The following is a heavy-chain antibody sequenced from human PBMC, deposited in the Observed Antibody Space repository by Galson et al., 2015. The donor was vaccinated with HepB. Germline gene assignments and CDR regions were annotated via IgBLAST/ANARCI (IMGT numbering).Heavy chain of an antibody. CDR2: MYPGDSDT. Sequence: QSGAEVTKPGESLKISCKGSGSSFSTYWIGWVRQMPGKGLEWMGIMYPGDSDTRYSPSFQGQVTISADKSINTAYLQWSSLKSSDTAMYYCATHWGNSGEVFWGQGSLLTVSS. CDR1: GSSFSTYW. V-gene: IGHV5-51*01. CDR3: ATHWGNSGEVF. D-gene: IGHD4-23*01. J-gene: IGHJ4*02.